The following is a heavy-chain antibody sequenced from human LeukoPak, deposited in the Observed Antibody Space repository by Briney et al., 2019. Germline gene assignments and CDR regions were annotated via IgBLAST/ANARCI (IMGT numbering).Heavy chain of an antibody. Sequence: ASVKVSCKASGYTFTGYYMHWVRQAPGQGLEWMGWINPNSGGTNYAQKFQGRVTMTRDTSIGTDYMELSRPSSDDTAVYYCVRAGRAAADFDYWGQGNLVTVSA. D-gene: IGHD6-13*01. V-gene: IGHV1-2*02. CDR3: VRAGRAAADFDY. CDR2: INPNSGGT. CDR1: GYTFTGYY. J-gene: IGHJ4*02.